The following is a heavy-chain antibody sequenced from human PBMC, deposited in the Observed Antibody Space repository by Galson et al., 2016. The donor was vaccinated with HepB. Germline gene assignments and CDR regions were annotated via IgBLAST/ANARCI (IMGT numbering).Heavy chain of an antibody. CDR1: GFTFSNYA. V-gene: IGHV3-64*04. CDR3: ARFKREGEMPTIPVVSLDY. J-gene: IGHJ4*02. CDR2: TSPNGAYT. Sequence: SLRLSCAASGFTFSNYAIHWVRQAPGKGLEIVSATSPNGAYTYYAEFVKGRFTVSRDNSRNTLFLQMTSLRLEDTGVYYCARFKREGEMPTIPVVSLDYRGLGTLVTISS. D-gene: IGHD5-24*01.